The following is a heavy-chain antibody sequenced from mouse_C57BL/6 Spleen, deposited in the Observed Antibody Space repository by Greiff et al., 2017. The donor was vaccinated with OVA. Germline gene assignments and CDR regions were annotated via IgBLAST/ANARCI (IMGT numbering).Heavy chain of an antibody. J-gene: IGHJ1*03. V-gene: IGHV1-54*01. CDR1: GYAFTNYL. CDR3: ARRFYYSNYDWYFDV. D-gene: IGHD2-5*01. Sequence: QVQLKQSGAELVRPGTSVKVSCKASGYAFTNYLIEWVKQRPGQGLEWIGVINPGSGGTNYNEKFKGKATLTADKSSSTAYMQLSSLTSEDSAVYFCARRFYYSNYDWYFDVWGTGTTVTVSS. CDR2: INPGSGGT.